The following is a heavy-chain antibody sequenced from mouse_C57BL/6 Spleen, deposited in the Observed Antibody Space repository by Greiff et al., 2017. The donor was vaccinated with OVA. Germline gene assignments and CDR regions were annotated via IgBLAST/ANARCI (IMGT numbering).Heavy chain of an antibody. Sequence: VQLQQSGPGLVQPSQSLSITCTVSGFSLTSYGVHWVRQSPGKGLEWLGVIWSGGSTDYNAAFISRLTIINDTSKRPDFFQISSMQADDTAIYYCARRGLRQAMDYWGQGTSVTVSS. CDR3: ARRGLRQAMDY. V-gene: IGHV2-2*01. D-gene: IGHD2-4*01. CDR1: GFSLTSYG. CDR2: IWSGGST. J-gene: IGHJ4*01.